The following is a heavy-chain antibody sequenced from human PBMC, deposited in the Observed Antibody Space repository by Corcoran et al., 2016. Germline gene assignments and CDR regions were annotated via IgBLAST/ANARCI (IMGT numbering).Heavy chain of an antibody. CDR1: GYSISSDYY. J-gene: IGHJ6*02. CDR2: MYHSGST. Sequence: QVQLQESGPGLVKPSETLSLTCTVSGYSISSDYYWAWIRQPPGKGLEWIGSMYHSGSTYYNPSLKSRVTISVDTSKNQFSLKLNSVTAADTAVYYCAKVRRLGYCSSTYCLWVMDVWGQGTTVRVSS. D-gene: IGHD2-2*01. CDR3: AKVRRLGYCSSTYCLWVMDV. V-gene: IGHV4-38-2*02.